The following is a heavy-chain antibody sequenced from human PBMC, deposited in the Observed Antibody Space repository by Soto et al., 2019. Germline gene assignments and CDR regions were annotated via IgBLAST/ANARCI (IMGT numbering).Heavy chain of an antibody. CDR2: INHSGST. CDR3: ARVRGRRWSGELYWFDP. V-gene: IGHV4-34*01. CDR1: GRSFSGYY. J-gene: IGHJ5*02. D-gene: IGHD3-10*01. Sequence: SETLSLTCAVYGRSFSGYYWSWIRQPPGKGLEWIGEINHSGSTNYNPSLKSRVTISVDTSKNQFSLKLSSVTAADTAVYYCARVRGRRWSGELYWFDPWGQGTLVTVSS.